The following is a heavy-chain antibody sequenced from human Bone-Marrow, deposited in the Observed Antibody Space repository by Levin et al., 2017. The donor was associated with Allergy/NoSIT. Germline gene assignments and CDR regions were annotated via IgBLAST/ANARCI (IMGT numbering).Heavy chain of an antibody. CDR3: VRSYRQYFSRYSYGYGAFDY. V-gene: IGHV3-30*03. Sequence: PGGSLRLSCAASGFIFSTYGLQWVRQAPAKGLEWVAAISYDGYNKFYAGSVQGRFTISRDNSKNTLYLQMSNLRADDTAVYYCVRSYRQYFSRYSYGYGAFDYWGQGTLVPVSS. J-gene: IGHJ4*01. CDR2: ISYDGYNK. CDR1: GFIFSTYG. D-gene: IGHD5-18*01.